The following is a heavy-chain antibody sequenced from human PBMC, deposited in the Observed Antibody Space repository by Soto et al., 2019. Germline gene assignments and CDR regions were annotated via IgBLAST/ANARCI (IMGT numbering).Heavy chain of an antibody. V-gene: IGHV4-39*01. CDR1: GGSISASSYY. D-gene: IGHD3-9*01. J-gene: IGHJ4*02. CDR3: ARGVVLRYFDWLHFDY. Sequence: SETLSLTCTVSGGSISASSYYWGWIRQPPGKGLEWIGSMDYSGSTYYNPSLKSRVTISVDTSKNQFSLKLSSLTAADTAVYYCARGVVLRYFDWLHFDYWGQGTLVTVSS. CDR2: MDYSGST.